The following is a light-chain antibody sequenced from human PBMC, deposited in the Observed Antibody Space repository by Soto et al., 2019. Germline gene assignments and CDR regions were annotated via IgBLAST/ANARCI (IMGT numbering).Light chain of an antibody. CDR2: TVS. CDR3: QQRRSWQVT. V-gene: IGKV1-5*01. CDR1: QTISSW. J-gene: IGKJ5*01. Sequence: DIQMTQSPSTLSGSVGDRVTITCLASQTISSWLAWYQQKPGKPPRLLIYTVSSLQNGVSSRFSGSGSGTDFTLTISSLQSEDFAVYYCQQRRSWQVTFGQGTRLENK.